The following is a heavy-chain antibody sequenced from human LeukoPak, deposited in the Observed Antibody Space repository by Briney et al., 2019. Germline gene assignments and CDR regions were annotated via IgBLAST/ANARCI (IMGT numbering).Heavy chain of an antibody. J-gene: IGHJ3*02. CDR1: GGSISSGGYY. D-gene: IGHD3-16*02. V-gene: IGHV4-31*03. CDR3: ARSASDHVWGSYRDAFDI. Sequence: PSETLSLTCTVSGGSISSGGYYLSWIRQHPGKGLEWIVYIYYSGSTYYNPSLKSRVTISVDTSKNQFSLKLSSVTAADTAVYYCARSASDHVWGSYRDAFDIWGQGTMVTVSS. CDR2: IYYSGST.